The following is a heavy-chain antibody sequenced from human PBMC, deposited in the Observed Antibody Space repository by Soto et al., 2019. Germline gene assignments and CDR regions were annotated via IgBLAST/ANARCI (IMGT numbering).Heavy chain of an antibody. D-gene: IGHD5-12*01. V-gene: IGHV1-8*01. CDR2: MNPNSGNT. CDR3: ARPLYGYNVDY. J-gene: IGHJ4*02. Sequence: QMQLVQSGAEVKKPGASVKVSCKASGYTFTSDDINWVRQATGQGLEWMRWMNPNSGNTGYAQKLQSRLTITSDLSICTDYIELRTLGSEVRAVYSSARPLYGYNVDYWGQGTLVTVSA. CDR1: GYTFTSDD.